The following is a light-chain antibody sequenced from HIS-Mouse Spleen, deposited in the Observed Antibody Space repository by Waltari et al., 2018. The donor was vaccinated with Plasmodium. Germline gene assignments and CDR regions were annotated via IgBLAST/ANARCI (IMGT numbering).Light chain of an antibody. CDR1: QGIRND. Sequence: AIQMTQSPSSLSASVGDRVTITCRASQGIRNDLGWYQQKPGKAPKLLISAASSLQSGVQSRFSGSGSGTDFTLTISSLQPEDFATYYCLQDYNYPYTFGQGTKLEIK. CDR3: LQDYNYPYT. V-gene: IGKV1-6*01. CDR2: AAS. J-gene: IGKJ2*01.